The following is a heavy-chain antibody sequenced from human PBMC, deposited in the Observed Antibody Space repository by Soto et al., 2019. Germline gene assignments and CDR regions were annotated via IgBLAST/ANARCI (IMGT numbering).Heavy chain of an antibody. CDR1: GGSISSYY. CDR3: ARRYGGNFDY. V-gene: IGHV4-59*01. Sequence: SETLSLTCTVSGGSISSYYWSWIRQPPGKGLEWIGYIYYSGSTNYNPSLKSRVTISVDTSKNQFSLKLSSVTAADTAVYYCARRYGGNFDYWGQGTLVTGSS. D-gene: IGHD4-17*01. J-gene: IGHJ4*02. CDR2: IYYSGST.